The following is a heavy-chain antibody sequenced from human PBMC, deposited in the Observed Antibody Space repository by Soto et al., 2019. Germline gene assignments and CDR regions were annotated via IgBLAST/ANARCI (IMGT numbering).Heavy chain of an antibody. D-gene: IGHD2-2*01. Sequence: LRLSCAASGFSFSSYAMNWVRQAPGKGLEWVTGISGSGGSTYYADSVKGRFTISRDNSKNTLYLQLNSLRAEDTAVYYCAKDRISVLVPAAIDYWGQGTLVTVSS. CDR2: ISGSGGST. CDR3: AKDRISVLVPAAIDY. CDR1: GFSFSSYA. J-gene: IGHJ4*02. V-gene: IGHV3-23*01.